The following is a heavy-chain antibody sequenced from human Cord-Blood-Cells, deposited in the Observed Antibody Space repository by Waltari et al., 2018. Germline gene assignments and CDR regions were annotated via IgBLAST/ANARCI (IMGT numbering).Heavy chain of an antibody. CDR3: ATMTLKQLVIRVAFDI. J-gene: IGHJ3*02. Sequence: EVQLLESGGGLVQPGGSLRLSCAASGFTFSSYAMSWVRQAPGKGLEWVSAISGSGGSTYYADSVKGRFTISRDNSKNTLYLQMNSLRAEYTAVYYCATMTLKQLVIRVAFDIWGQGTMVTVSS. D-gene: IGHD6-6*01. CDR2: ISGSGGST. V-gene: IGHV3-23*01. CDR1: GFTFSSYA.